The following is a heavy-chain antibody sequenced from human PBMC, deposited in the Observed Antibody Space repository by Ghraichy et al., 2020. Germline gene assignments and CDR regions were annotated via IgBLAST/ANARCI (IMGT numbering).Heavy chain of an antibody. J-gene: IGHJ4*02. CDR3: AMQPYSSSWYRS. Sequence: GGSLRLSCAASGFTFDDYNMHWLRQSPEKGLEWLSLITWDGGSTHYADSVEGRFTISRDNSKDSLYLQMNSLRTEDSALYYCAMQPYSSSWYRSWGQGTLVTVSS. CDR2: ITWDGGST. D-gene: IGHD6-13*01. V-gene: IGHV3-43*01. CDR1: GFTFDDYN.